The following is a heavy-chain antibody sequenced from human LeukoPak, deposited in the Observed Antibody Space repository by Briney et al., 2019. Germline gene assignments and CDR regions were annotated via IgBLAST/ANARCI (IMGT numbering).Heavy chain of an antibody. CDR3: ARFGPDAFDI. CDR2: IGTVGDT. J-gene: IGHJ3*02. CDR1: GLTFSDYD. D-gene: IGHD3-16*01. Sequence: GGSLRLSCAASGLTFSDYDMHWVRQVTGRGLEWVSTIGTVGDTYYRDSVKGRFTISRENTNNSLYLQMNSLRGGDTAVYYCARFGPDAFDIWGPGTMVTVSS. V-gene: IGHV3-13*01.